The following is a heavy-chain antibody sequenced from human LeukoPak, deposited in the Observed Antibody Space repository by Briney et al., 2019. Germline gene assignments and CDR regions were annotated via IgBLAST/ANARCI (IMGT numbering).Heavy chain of an antibody. CDR2: MNANSGNT. CDR1: GYTFTSFD. CDR3: ARAAGLNQAEYFQH. V-gene: IGHV1-8*01. D-gene: IGHD1-14*01. Sequence: ASVKVSCKASGYTFTSFDINWVRQAAGQGLEGMGWMNANSGNTGYAQKFQGRVTMTRNTSISTAYMELSSLRSEDTAVYYCARAAGLNQAEYFQHWGQGTLVTVSS. J-gene: IGHJ1*01.